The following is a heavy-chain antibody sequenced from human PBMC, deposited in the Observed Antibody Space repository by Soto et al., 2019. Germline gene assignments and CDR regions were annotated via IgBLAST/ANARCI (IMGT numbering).Heavy chain of an antibody. CDR3: AREDYDILTGYSRFDY. D-gene: IGHD3-9*01. V-gene: IGHV3-33*01. J-gene: IGHJ4*02. CDR1: GFTFSSYG. CDR2: IWSDGSNK. Sequence: GGSLRLPCAASGFTFSSYGMHWVRQAPGKGLEWVAVIWSDGSNKYYADSVKGRFTISRDNSKNTLYLQMNSLRAEDTAVYYCAREDYDILTGYSRFDYWGQGTLVTVSS.